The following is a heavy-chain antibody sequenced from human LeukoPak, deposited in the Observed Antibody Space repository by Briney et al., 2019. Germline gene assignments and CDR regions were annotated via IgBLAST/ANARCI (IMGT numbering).Heavy chain of an antibody. D-gene: IGHD5-12*01. CDR1: GFTFSSYG. CDR3: AKDATGYGDAFDI. V-gene: IGHV3-30*18. J-gene: IGHJ3*02. CDR2: ISYDGSNK. Sequence: PGRSLRLSCAASGFTFSSYGMHWVRQAPGKGLEWVAVISYDGSNKYYADSVKGRFTISRDNSKNTLYLQMNSLRAEDTAVYYCAKDATGYGDAFDIWGQGTMVTVSS.